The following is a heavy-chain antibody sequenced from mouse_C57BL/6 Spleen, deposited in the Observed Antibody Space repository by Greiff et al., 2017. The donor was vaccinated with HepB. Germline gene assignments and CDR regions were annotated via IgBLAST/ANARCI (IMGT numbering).Heavy chain of an antibody. CDR2: INYDGSST. CDR1: GFTFSDYY. D-gene: IGHD3-1*01. Sequence: EVNVVESEGGLVQPGSSMKLSCTASGFTFSDYYMAWVRQVPEKGLEWVANINYDGSSTYYLDSLKSRFIISRDNAKNILYLQMSSLKSEDTATYYCARDRGDHSFAYWGQGTLVTVSA. V-gene: IGHV5-16*01. CDR3: ARDRGDHSFAY. J-gene: IGHJ3*01.